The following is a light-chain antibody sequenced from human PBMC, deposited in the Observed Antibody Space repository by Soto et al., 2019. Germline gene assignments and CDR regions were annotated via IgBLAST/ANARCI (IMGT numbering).Light chain of an antibody. CDR3: QQYGSSGT. J-gene: IGKJ1*01. CDR1: QSVSNNY. CDR2: GAS. Sequence: EIVFTQYPGTLSLSPGERSTLSCRASQSVSNNYLAWYQQKPGQAPRLLIYGASNRATGIPDRFSGSGSGTDFTLTISRLEPEDFAVYYCQQYGSSGTVGQVTKVEIK. V-gene: IGKV3-20*01.